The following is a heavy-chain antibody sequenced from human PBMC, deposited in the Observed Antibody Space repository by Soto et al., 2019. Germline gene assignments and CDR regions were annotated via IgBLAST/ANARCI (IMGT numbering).Heavy chain of an antibody. Sequence: SETLSLTCAVYGGSFSGYYWGWIRQPPGKGLEWIGSIYYSGSTYYNPSLKSRVTISVDTSKNQFSLKLSSVTAADTAVYYCARRLYYDSSGFEGGGMDVWGQGTTVTVSS. D-gene: IGHD3-22*01. V-gene: IGHV4-39*01. CDR3: ARRLYYDSSGFEGGGMDV. J-gene: IGHJ6*02. CDR1: GGSFSGYY. CDR2: IYYSGST.